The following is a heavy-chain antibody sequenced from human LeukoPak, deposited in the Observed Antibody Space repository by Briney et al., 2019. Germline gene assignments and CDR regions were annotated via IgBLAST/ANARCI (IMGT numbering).Heavy chain of an antibody. D-gene: IGHD3-10*02. CDR1: GFTFSSYE. V-gene: IGHV3-48*03. J-gene: IGHJ6*04. CDR3: AELGITMIGGV. CDR2: ISSSGSTI. Sequence: GGSLRLSCAASGFTFSSYEMNWVRQAPGKGLEWVSYISSSGSTIYYADSVKGRFTISRDNAKNSLYLQMNSLRAEDMAVYYCAELGITMIGGVWGKGTAVTISS.